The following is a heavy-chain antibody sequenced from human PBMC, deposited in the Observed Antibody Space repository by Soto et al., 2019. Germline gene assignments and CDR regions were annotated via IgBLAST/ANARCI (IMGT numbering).Heavy chain of an antibody. D-gene: IGHD2-2*01. J-gene: IGHJ4*02. CDR3: ARVARCSSTSCSPYSSRWYFPHFDY. Sequence: SETLSLTCAVYGGSFSGYYWSWIRQPPGKGLEWIGEINHSGSTNYNPSLKSRVTISVDTSKNQFSLKLSSVTAADTAVYYCARVARCSSTSCSPYSSRWYFPHFDYWGQGTLVTVSS. CDR1: GGSFSGYY. CDR2: INHSGST. V-gene: IGHV4-34*01.